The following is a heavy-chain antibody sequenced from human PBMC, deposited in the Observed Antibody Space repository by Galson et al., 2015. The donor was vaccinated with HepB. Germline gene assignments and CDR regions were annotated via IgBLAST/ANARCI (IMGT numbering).Heavy chain of an antibody. CDR3: ARGWGDYGDYVSYGTDV. CDR1: GYTFTDYD. CDR2: MNPYSGNT. V-gene: IGHV1-8*01. J-gene: IGHJ6*02. D-gene: IGHD4-17*01. Sequence: SVKVSCKAVGYTFTDYDINWVRQAAGQGPEWMGWMNPYSGNTGYAQKFQGRVTMTRDTSMSTAYMELSSLRSEDTAVYFCARGWGDYGDYVSYGTDVWGQGATVTVTS.